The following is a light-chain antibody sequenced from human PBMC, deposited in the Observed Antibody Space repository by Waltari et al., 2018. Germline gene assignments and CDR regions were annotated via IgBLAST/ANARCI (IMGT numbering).Light chain of an antibody. V-gene: IGKV2-28*01. J-gene: IGKJ4*01. Sequence: DIEMTQSPLSLPVTPGEPASISCRSSQNLLHSNGNNYLSWYLQKPGQSPQLLILLASNRASGVPDRFSGSGSGTDFTLKISRVEAEDVGVYFCMQGLRSPLTFGGGTRVEIK. CDR1: QNLLHSNGNNY. CDR3: MQGLRSPLT. CDR2: LAS.